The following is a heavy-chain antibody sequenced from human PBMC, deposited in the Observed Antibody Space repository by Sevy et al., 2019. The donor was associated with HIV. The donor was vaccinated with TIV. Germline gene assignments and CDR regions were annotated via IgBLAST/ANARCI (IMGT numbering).Heavy chain of an antibody. Sequence: GGSLRLSCAASGCMFSVYTMHWVRQAPGKGLEWMAVIYYDGVSQYYADSVKGRFTISRDNSKTTPYLQMNSLRTEDTAVYYCARDPNTTMATYYFDSWGQGTLVTVSS. J-gene: IGHJ4*02. V-gene: IGHV3-30*04. CDR1: GCMFSVYT. CDR2: IYYDGVSQ. D-gene: IGHD5-18*01. CDR3: ARDPNTTMATYYFDS.